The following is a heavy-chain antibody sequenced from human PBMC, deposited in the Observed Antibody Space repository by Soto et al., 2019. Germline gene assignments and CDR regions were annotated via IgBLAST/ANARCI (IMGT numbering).Heavy chain of an antibody. V-gene: IGHV3-48*02. CDR2: ISSSSSTI. CDR1: GFTFSSYS. Sequence: PGGSLRLSCAASGFTFSSYSMNWLRQAPGKGLEWVSYISSSSSTIYYADSVKGRFTISRDNAKNSLYLQMNSLRDEDTAVYYCARYVRDFWSGYYTSYYYGMDVWGQGTTVTVSS. J-gene: IGHJ6*02. D-gene: IGHD3-3*01. CDR3: ARYVRDFWSGYYTSYYYGMDV.